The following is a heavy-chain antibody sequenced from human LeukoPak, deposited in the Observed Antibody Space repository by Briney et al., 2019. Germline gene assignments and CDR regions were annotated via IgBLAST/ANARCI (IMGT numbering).Heavy chain of an antibody. D-gene: IGHD6-13*01. CDR3: ANSLADIAAAGLIFDY. CDR1: GYSFTSYW. CDR2: IDPSDSYT. J-gene: IGHJ4*02. V-gene: IGHV5-10-1*01. Sequence: KSGESLKISCKGSGYSFTSYWISWVRQMPGKGLEWMGRIDPSDSYTNYSPSFQGHVTISADKSISTAYLQWSSLKASDTAMYYCANSLADIAAAGLIFDYWGQGTLVTVSS.